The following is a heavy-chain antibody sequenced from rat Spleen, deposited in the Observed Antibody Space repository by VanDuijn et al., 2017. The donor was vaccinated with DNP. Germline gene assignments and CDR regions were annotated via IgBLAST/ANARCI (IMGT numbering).Heavy chain of an antibody. V-gene: IGHV5-22*01. Sequence: EVQLVESGGDLVQPGRSLTLSCAASGFTFSDYYMAWVRQTPTEGLAWVAYIGYDGDSNYNGDSVQGRFTISRDNAKSTLYLQMNSLRSEDMATYYGARYSLRRVWDYWGQGFMVTVSS. CDR2: IGYDGDSN. D-gene: IGHD1-11*01. J-gene: IGHJ2*01. CDR1: GFTFSDYY. CDR3: ARYSLRRVWDY.